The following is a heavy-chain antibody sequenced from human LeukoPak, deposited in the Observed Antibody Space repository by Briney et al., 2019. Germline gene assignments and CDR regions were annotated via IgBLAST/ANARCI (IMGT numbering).Heavy chain of an antibody. D-gene: IGHD3-22*01. V-gene: IGHV4-4*02. CDR2: IYHSGST. CDR3: ARHLYDSSGYYYVLNWFDP. J-gene: IGHJ5*02. Sequence: ASETLSLTCAVSGGSISSSNWWSWVRQPPGKGLEWIGEIYHSGSTNYNPSLKSRVTISVDKSKNQFSLKLSSVTAADTAVYYCARHLYDSSGYYYVLNWFDPWGQGTLVTVSS. CDR1: GGSISSSNW.